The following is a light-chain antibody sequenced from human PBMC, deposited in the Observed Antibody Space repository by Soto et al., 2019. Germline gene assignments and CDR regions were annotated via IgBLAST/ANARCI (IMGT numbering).Light chain of an antibody. J-gene: IGKJ5*01. CDR3: QQRAGSST. CDR1: QGVSRK. V-gene: IGKV3-15*01. CDR2: GAS. Sequence: DIVMTQSPATLSVAPGERVTFSCRASQGVSRKLAWYQHKPGQAPRLLISGASTGATGIPARFSGSGSGTEFTLTISSLQSEDFAVYYCQQRAGSSTFGQGTRLEIK.